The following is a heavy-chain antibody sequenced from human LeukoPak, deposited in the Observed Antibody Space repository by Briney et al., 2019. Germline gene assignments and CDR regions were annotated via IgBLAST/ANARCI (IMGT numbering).Heavy chain of an antibody. J-gene: IGHJ4*02. CDR3: ARGMVTYRGYHGFDY. CDR2: TRNKADSYST. D-gene: IGHD4-23*01. V-gene: IGHV3-72*01. Sequence: GGSLRLSCAASGFIFSDHYMDWVRQAPGKGLEWVGRTRNKADSYSTEYAASVKGRFTISRDDSKNSLYLQLNSLKTEDTAVYYCARGMVTYRGYHGFDYWGQGTLVTVSS. CDR1: GFIFSDHY.